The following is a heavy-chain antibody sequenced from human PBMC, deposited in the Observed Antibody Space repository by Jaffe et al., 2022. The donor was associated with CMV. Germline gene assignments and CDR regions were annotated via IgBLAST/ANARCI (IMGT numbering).Heavy chain of an antibody. V-gene: IGHV1-3*04. J-gene: IGHJ6*03. CDR3: ARDGTNYYDRWGISGYYYMAV. Sequence: QVQLVQSGAEVKKPGASVKVSCKSSGYTFTSYAMHWMRQAPGQRLEWMGWVNTGNGNTKYSQKFQGRVTITRDTSASTAYMELSSLRSEDTAVYYCARDGTNYYDRWGISGYYYMAVWGKGTTVTVSS. CDR2: VNTGNGNT. CDR1: GYTFTSYA. D-gene: IGHD3-22*01.